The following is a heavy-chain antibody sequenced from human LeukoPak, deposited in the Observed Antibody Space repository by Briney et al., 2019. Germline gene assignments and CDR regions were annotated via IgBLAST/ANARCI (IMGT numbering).Heavy chain of an antibody. J-gene: IGHJ3*02. CDR2: INHSGST. Sequence: SETLSLTCAVYGGSFSGYYWRWIRQPPGKGLEWIGEINHSGSTNYNPSLKSRVTISVDTSKNQFSLKLSSVTAADTAVYYCAREVRGVIMDAFDIWGQGTMVTVSS. CDR1: GGSFSGYY. V-gene: IGHV4-34*01. CDR3: AREVRGVIMDAFDI. D-gene: IGHD3-10*01.